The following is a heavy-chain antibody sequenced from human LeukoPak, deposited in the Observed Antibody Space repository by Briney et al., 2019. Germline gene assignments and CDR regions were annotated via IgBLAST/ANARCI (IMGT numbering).Heavy chain of an antibody. CDR1: GFTFSSYG. CDR3: ARDWYSSSSTGLFDY. Sequence: GRSLRLSCAASGFTFSSYGMHWVRQAPGKGLEWVAVIWYDGSSKYYADSVKGRFTISRDNSKNTLYLQMNSLRAEDTAVYYCARDWYSSSSTGLFDYWGQGTLVTVSS. V-gene: IGHV3-33*01. J-gene: IGHJ4*02. CDR2: IWYDGSSK. D-gene: IGHD6-6*01.